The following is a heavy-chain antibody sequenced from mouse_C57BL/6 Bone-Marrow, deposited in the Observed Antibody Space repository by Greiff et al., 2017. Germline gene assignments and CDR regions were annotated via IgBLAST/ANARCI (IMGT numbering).Heavy chain of an antibody. V-gene: IGHV1-47*01. CDR3: ARLNWDVGYFDY. D-gene: IGHD4-1*01. CDR2: FHPYNDDT. CDR1: GYTFTTYP. Sequence: QVHVKQSGAELVKPGASVKMSCKASGYTFTTYPIEWMKQNHGKSLEWIGNFHPYNDDTKYNEKFKGKAKLTVEKSSSTVYLELSRLTSDDSAVYYCARLNWDVGYFDYWGQGTTLTVSS. J-gene: IGHJ2*01.